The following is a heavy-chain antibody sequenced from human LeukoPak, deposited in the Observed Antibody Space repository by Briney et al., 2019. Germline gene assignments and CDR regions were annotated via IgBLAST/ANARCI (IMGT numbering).Heavy chain of an antibody. CDR2: IRYDGSNK. Sequence: GGSLRLSCAASGFTFSSYGMHWVRQAPGKGLKWVAFIRYDGSNKYYADSVKGRFTTSRDNSKNTLYLQMNSLRAEDTAVYYCAKEGGSGSYYNVRTFDYWGQGTLVTVSS. V-gene: IGHV3-30*02. CDR1: GFTFSSYG. CDR3: AKEGGSGSYYNVRTFDY. D-gene: IGHD3-10*01. J-gene: IGHJ4*02.